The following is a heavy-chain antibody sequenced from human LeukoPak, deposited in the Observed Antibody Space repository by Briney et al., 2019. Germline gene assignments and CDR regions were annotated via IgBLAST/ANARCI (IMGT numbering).Heavy chain of an antibody. CDR1: GCTFSSFG. Sequence: GRSLRLSCAASGCTFSSFGMHWVRQAPGKGLEWVAVIWYDGNNKYYADSVKGRFTISRDNSKNTLYLQMDSLRAEDTAVYYCARAFTSTGYYYVEYWGQGTLVTVSS. D-gene: IGHD3-22*01. J-gene: IGHJ4*02. CDR2: IWYDGNNK. V-gene: IGHV3-33*01. CDR3: ARAFTSTGYYYVEY.